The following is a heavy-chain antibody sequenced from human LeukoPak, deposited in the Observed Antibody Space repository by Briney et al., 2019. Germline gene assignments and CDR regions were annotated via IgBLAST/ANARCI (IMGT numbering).Heavy chain of an antibody. CDR3: AKEVLAMGYGSGSYYFDY. J-gene: IGHJ4*02. Sequence: GGSLRLSCAASGFTFSSYAMSWVRQAPGKGLEWVSAISGSGGSTYYADSVKGRFTISRDNSKNTLYLQMNSLRAEDTAVYYCAKEVLAMGYGSGSYYFDYWGQGTLVTVSS. V-gene: IGHV3-23*01. CDR2: ISGSGGST. D-gene: IGHD3-10*01. CDR1: GFTFSSYA.